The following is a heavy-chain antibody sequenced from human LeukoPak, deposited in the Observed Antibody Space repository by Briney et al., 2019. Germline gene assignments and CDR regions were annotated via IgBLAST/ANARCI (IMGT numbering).Heavy chain of an antibody. D-gene: IGHD5-18*01. CDR3: AKGAGGFSYYNWFDP. CDR1: GGSISSSPYY. CDR2: IYYSGTT. J-gene: IGHJ5*02. V-gene: IGHV4-39*07. Sequence: PSETLSLTCTVSGGSISSSPYYWGWIRQPPGKGLEWIGSIYYSGTTHYSPSLKSRVTISVDTSKNQFSLKLASVTAADTAIYYCAKGAGGFSYYNWFDPWGQGTLVTVSS.